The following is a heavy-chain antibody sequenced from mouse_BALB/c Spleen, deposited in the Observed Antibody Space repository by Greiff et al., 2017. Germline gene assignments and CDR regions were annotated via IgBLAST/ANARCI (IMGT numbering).Heavy chain of an antibody. Sequence: EVQLQQSGAELVKPGASVKLSCTASGFNIKDTYMHWVKQRPEQGLEWIGRIDPANGNTKYNPKFQGKATITADTSSNTAYLQLSSLTSEDTAVYYCARSRSYEGWFAYWGQGTLVTVSA. V-gene: IGHV14-3*02. CDR1: GFNIKDTY. CDR2: IDPANGNT. D-gene: IGHD1-1*01. CDR3: ARSRSYEGWFAY. J-gene: IGHJ3*01.